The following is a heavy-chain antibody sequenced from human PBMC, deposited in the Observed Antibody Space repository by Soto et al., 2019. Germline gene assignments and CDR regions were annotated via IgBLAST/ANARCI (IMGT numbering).Heavy chain of an antibody. Sequence: LSLTCTVSGGSISSGGYYWSWIRQHPGKGLEWIGYIYYSGSTYYNPSLKSRVTISVDTSKNQFSLKLSSVTAADTAVYYCARDYGGNSGWFDPWGQGTLVTVSS. CDR3: ARDYGGNSGWFDP. D-gene: IGHD4-17*01. V-gene: IGHV4-31*03. CDR1: GGSISSGGYY. J-gene: IGHJ5*02. CDR2: IYYSGST.